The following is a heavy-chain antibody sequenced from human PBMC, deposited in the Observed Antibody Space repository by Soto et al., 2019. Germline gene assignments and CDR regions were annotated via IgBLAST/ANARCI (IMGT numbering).Heavy chain of an antibody. J-gene: IGHJ4*02. D-gene: IGHD2-2*01. CDR2: ISGTSGYI. CDR1: GFTFSSYS. Sequence: EVQLVESGGGLVKPGESLRLSCAASGFTFSSYSMSWVRQAPGKGLEWVLSISGTSGYIYYADSVKGRFTISRDNAKNSLYLQMNSLGAEDTAVYYCVRGTCSTTSCPLFDYWGQGTLVTVSS. CDR3: VRGTCSTTSCPLFDY. V-gene: IGHV3-21*01.